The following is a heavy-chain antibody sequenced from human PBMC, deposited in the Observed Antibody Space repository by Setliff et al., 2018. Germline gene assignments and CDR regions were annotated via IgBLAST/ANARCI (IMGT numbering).Heavy chain of an antibody. D-gene: IGHD3-10*01. Sequence: LSLTCTVSGGSISTSSHHWVWIRQSPGKGLEWIGTIYSSGTTYYNLSLKSRVTISLDTSKSQFSLNLGSVTAADTAVYYCTRRPRGRVAFDIWGQGTMVTVSS. CDR2: IYSSGTT. CDR3: TRRPRGRVAFDI. V-gene: IGHV4-39*01. J-gene: IGHJ3*02. CDR1: GGSISTSSHH.